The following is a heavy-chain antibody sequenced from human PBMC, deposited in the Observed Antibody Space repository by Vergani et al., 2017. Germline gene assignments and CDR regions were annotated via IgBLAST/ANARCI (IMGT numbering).Heavy chain of an antibody. D-gene: IGHD2-15*01. V-gene: IGHV3-7*01. CDR1: GFTFSSYW. CDR2: IKQDGSEK. Sequence: EVQLVESGGGLVQPGGSLRLSCAASGFTFSSYWMSWVRQAPGKGLEWVANIKQDGSEKYYVDSVKGRFTISRDNAKNSLYLQMNSLRAEDTAVYYCAREYCSGGSCYDSSDYWGQGTLVTVSS. J-gene: IGHJ4*02. CDR3: AREYCSGGSCYDSSDY.